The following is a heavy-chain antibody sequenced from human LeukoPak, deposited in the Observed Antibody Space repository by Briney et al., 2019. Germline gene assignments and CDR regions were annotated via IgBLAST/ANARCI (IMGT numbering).Heavy chain of an antibody. V-gene: IGHV1-2*02. J-gene: IGHJ5*02. CDR3: AKGRARGSSGYENWFDP. CDR1: AYTFTDYY. CDR2: VNPNSSGT. Sequence: ASVKVSCKASAYTFTDYYMHWVRQAPGQGLEWMGWVNPNSSGTNYAQKFQGRVTMTRDTSNSTAYMELSSLRYDDTAVYYCAKGRARGSSGYENWFDPWGQGTLVTVSS. D-gene: IGHD3-22*01.